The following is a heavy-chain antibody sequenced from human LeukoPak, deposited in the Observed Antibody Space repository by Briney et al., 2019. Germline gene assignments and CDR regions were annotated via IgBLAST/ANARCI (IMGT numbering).Heavy chain of an antibody. CDR1: GGSISSSSYY. J-gene: IGHJ4*02. D-gene: IGHD3-3*01. V-gene: IGHV4-39*02. CDR3: AGTRIFINGFDY. Sequence: KPSETLSPTCTVSGGSISSSSYYWGWIRQPPGKGLEWIGSIYYSGSTYYNPSLKSRVTISVDTSKNHFSLQLRSVAAADTAVYYCAGTRIFINGFDYWGQGSLVPVSS. CDR2: IYYSGST.